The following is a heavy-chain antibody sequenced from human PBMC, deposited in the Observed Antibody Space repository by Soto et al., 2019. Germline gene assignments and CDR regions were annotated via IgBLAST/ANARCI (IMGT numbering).Heavy chain of an antibody. CDR1: GYTFTGYY. Sequence: ASGKVSCKASGYTFTGYYMHWVRQAPGQGLEWMGWINPNSGGTNYAQKFQGRVTLTRDTSISTAYMELSRLRSDDTAVYYCARDLDCSSTSCYLGWFDPWGQGTLVTVSS. CDR3: ARDLDCSSTSCYLGWFDP. V-gene: IGHV1-2*02. J-gene: IGHJ5*02. CDR2: INPNSGGT. D-gene: IGHD2-2*01.